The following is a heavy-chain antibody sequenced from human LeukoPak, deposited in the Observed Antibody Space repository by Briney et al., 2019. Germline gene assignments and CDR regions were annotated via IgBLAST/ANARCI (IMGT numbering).Heavy chain of an antibody. CDR1: GVTFSRYW. D-gene: IGHD3-10*01. CDR3: AAGYYGSGSYYNDHFQH. Sequence: GGSLRLSCAASGVTFSRYWMSWVRQAPGKGLEWVANIKQDGSEKYYVDSVKGRFTISRDNAKNSLYLQMSSLRAEDTAVYYCAAGYYGSGSYYNDHFQHWGQGTLVTVSS. J-gene: IGHJ1*01. CDR2: IKQDGSEK. V-gene: IGHV3-7*02.